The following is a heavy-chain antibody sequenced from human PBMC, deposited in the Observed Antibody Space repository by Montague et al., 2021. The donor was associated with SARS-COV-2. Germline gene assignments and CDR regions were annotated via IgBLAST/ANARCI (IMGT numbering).Heavy chain of an antibody. CDR2: IYYSGST. J-gene: IGHJ2*01. V-gene: IGHV4-61*08. CDR1: NGSVSGGDYY. CDR3: ARDSLVGATGYFDL. D-gene: IGHD1-26*01. Sequence: SETLSLTCTVSNGSVSGGDYYWSWIRQPPGKGLEWIGYIYYSGSTNYNPSLKSRVTISVDTSKDQFSLKLSSVTAADTAVYYCARDSLVGATGYFDLWGRGTLVTVSS.